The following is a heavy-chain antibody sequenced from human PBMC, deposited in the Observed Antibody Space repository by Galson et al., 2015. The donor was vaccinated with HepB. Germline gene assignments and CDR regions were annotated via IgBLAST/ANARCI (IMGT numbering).Heavy chain of an antibody. V-gene: IGHV3-30-3*01. CDR2: ISYDGSNK. CDR3: ARGSVVPAATDAFDI. CDR1: GFTFSSYA. J-gene: IGHJ3*02. D-gene: IGHD2-2*01. Sequence: SLRLSCAASGFTFSSYAMHWVRQAPGKGLEWVAVISYDGSNKYYADSVKGRFTISRDNSKNTLYLQMNSLRAEDTAVYYCARGSVVPAATDAFDIWGQGTMVTVSS.